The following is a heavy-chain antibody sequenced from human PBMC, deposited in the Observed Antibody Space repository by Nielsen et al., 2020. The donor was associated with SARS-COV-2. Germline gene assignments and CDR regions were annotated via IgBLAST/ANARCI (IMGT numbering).Heavy chain of an antibody. CDR1: AGTLTQLS. D-gene: IGHD3-3*01. J-gene: IGHJ4*02. V-gene: IGHV1-24*01. Sequence: ASVKVSCKVPAGTLTQLSMHWVRQAPGKGLEWMGEFDHQDGEATYAQKFQGRVTMTEDTSIDTAYLELSSLTSDATAVYYCATDSAFGVVIYALAHWGQGTLVTVSS. CDR3: ATDSAFGVVIYALAH. CDR2: FDHQDGEA.